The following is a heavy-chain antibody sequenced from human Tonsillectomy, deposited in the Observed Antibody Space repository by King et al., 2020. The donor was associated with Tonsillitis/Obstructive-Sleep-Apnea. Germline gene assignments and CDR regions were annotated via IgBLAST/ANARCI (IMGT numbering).Heavy chain of an antibody. CDR1: GGSISSYY. CDR2: IYYSGST. CDR3: ARHKGPYSSGWKGAFDI. J-gene: IGHJ3*02. D-gene: IGHD6-19*01. Sequence: QLQESGPGLVKPSETLSLTCTVSGGSISSYYWSWIRQPPGKGLEWIGYIYYSGSTNYNPSLKSRVTISVDTSKNQFSLKLSSVTAADTAVYYCARHKGPYSSGWKGAFDIWGQGTMVTVSS. V-gene: IGHV4-59*08.